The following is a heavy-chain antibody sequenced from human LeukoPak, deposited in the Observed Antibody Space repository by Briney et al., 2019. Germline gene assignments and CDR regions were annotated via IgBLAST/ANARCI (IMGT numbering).Heavy chain of an antibody. CDR3: ARVSSGAWFDP. D-gene: IGHD6-19*01. CDR1: GFTFSSYA. V-gene: IGHV3-64*01. J-gene: IGHJ5*02. CDR2: ISSNGGST. Sequence: GGSLRLSCAASGFTFSSYAMHWVRQAPGKGLEYVSAISSNGGSTYYANSVKGRFTISRDNSKNTLYLQMGSLRAQDMAVYYCARVSSGAWFDPWGQGTLVTVSS.